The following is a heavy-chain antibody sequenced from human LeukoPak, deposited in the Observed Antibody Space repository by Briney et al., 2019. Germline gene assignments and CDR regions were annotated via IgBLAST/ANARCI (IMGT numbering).Heavy chain of an antibody. Sequence: ASVTVSCKASGYTFTSYGISWVRQAPGQGLEWMGWISAYNGNTNYAQKLQGRVTMTTDTSTSTAYMELRSLRSDDTAVYYCARAIPNYYDSSGYLLPFDYWGQGTLVTVSS. J-gene: IGHJ4*02. CDR2: ISAYNGNT. D-gene: IGHD3-22*01. V-gene: IGHV1-18*01. CDR1: GYTFTSYG. CDR3: ARAIPNYYDSSGYLLPFDY.